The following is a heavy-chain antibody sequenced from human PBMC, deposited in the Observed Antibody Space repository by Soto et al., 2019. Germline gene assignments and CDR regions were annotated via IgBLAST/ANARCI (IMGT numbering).Heavy chain of an antibody. CDR1: GYTFTTYG. V-gene: IGHV1-18*04. CDR3: ARILTYYDFWSGYYTNWFDP. D-gene: IGHD3-3*01. J-gene: IGHJ5*02. Sequence: ASVKVSCKASGYTFTTYGITWVRQAPGQGLEWMGWISAYNGNTNYAQKLQGRVTMTTDTSTSTAYMELRSLRSDDTAVYYCARILTYYDFWSGYYTNWFDPWGQGTLVTVSS. CDR2: ISAYNGNT.